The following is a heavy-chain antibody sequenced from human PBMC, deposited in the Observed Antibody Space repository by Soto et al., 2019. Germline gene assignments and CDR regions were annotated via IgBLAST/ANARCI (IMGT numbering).Heavy chain of an antibody. J-gene: IGHJ4*02. V-gene: IGHV1-24*01. CDR1: GYTLRELS. CDR3: ATGDQLSAEVTGISFSF. Sequence: ASVKVSCKVSGYTLRELSLHLVRQSPGKGLEWLAGYGPAKDETLYAQTLKGRITVTEDTSAVTAYLELRGLTFDDSAVYYCATGDQLSAEVTGISFSFWGQGTRVTVSS. CDR2: YGPAKDET. D-gene: IGHD2-21*02.